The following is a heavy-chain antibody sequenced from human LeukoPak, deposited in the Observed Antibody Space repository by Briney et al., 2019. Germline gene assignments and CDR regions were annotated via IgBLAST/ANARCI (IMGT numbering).Heavy chain of an antibody. CDR2: IIPILGIA. CDR1: GGTFSSYT. D-gene: IGHD5-24*01. J-gene: IGHJ5*02. CDR3: ARRSRDGYNFWFDP. Sequence: PPASVKVSCKASGGTFSSYTISWVRQAPGQGLEWMGRIIPILGIANYAQKFQGRVTITADKSTSTAYMELSSLRSEDTAVYYCARRSRDGYNFWFDPWGQGTLVTVSS. V-gene: IGHV1-69*02.